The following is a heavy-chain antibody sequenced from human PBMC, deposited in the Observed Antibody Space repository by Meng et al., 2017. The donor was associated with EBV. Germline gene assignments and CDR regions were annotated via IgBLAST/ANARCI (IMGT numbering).Heavy chain of an antibody. CDR2: FLPRLGAP. V-gene: IGHV1-69*01. CDR1: GGPFRYDA. Sequence: QVRWVVYAGEVKKPVSVVKVSCKTSGGPFRYDAISWVRQAPGQGLEWLGGFLPRLGAPNYAQKFHGRVKITADESTSTHYMDLSSLRSEDTAIYYCASESGRGYTPDYWGQGTLVTVSS. J-gene: IGHJ4*02. CDR3: ASESGRGYTPDY. D-gene: IGHD3-10*01.